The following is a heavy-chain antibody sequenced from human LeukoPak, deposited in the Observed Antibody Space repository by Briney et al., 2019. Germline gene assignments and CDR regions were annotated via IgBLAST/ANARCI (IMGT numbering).Heavy chain of an antibody. V-gene: IGHV4-59*08. CDR2: VYYSGNT. CDR1: GGSISYYY. J-gene: IGHJ5*02. D-gene: IGHD2-21*01. Sequence: SETLSLTCTVSGGSISYYYWSWFRQPPGKGLEWIGYVYYSGNTNYNPPLKSRVNISVDTFKNKFSLNLISVTAADTAVYYCARHSCWRCNWFDPWGQGTLVTVSS. CDR3: ARHSCWRCNWFDP.